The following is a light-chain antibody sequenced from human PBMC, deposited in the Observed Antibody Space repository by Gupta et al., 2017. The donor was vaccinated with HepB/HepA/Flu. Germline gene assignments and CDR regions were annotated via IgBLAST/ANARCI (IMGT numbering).Light chain of an antibody. CDR1: QSLVYSDGNTF. V-gene: IGKV2-30*01. CDR2: RVS. Sequence: VVLTRSPLFLPVTLGQPASISCRSSQSLVYSDGNTFLHWFQQRPGQSPRRLIYRVSNRDSGVPDRFSGSGSGTDFTLKISRVEAEDVGIYFCEQGKHCPLSFGGGTKVEIK. CDR3: EQGKHCPLS. J-gene: IGKJ4*01.